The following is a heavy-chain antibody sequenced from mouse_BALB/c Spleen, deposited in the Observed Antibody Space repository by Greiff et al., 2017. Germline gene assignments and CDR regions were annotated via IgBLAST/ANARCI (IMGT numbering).Heavy chain of an antibody. D-gene: IGHD1-1*01. V-gene: IGHV1-77*01. Sequence: QVQLKESGPELVKPGASVKMSCKASGYTFTDYVISWVKQRTGQGLEWIGEIYPGSGSTYYNEKFKGKATLTADKSSNTAYMQLSSLTSEDSAVYFCARIHGSSFFAYWGQGTLVTVSA. CDR2: IYPGSGST. CDR3: ARIHGSSFFAY. J-gene: IGHJ3*01. CDR1: GYTFTDYV.